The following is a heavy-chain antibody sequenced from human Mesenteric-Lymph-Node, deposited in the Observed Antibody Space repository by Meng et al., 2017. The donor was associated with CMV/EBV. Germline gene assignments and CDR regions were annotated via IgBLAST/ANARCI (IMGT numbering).Heavy chain of an antibody. Sequence: GGSLRLSCAASGFAFSSYGMHWVRQAPGKGLEWVAFIRYDETNKYYADSVRGRFTISRDNGNNSVFLQLNSLRAEDTAIYYCARRSCTTMFCESRDAFDVWGQGTMVTVSS. V-gene: IGHV3-30*02. J-gene: IGHJ3*01. CDR3: ARRSCTTMFCESRDAFDV. CDR2: IRYDETNK. D-gene: IGHD3-9*01. CDR1: GFAFSSYG.